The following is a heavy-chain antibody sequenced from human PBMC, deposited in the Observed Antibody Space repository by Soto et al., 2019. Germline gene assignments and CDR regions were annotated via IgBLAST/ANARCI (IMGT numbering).Heavy chain of an antibody. CDR1: GFTFSSYG. J-gene: IGHJ6*02. D-gene: IGHD2-2*01. V-gene: IGHV3-30*18. CDR2: ISYDGSNK. Sequence: GESLKISCAASGFTFSSYGTHWVRQAPGKGLEWVAVISYDGSNKYYADSVKGRFTISRDNSKNTLYLQMNSLRAEDTAVYYCAKLGYCISTSCSPYYYYGMDVWGQGTTVTVSS. CDR3: AKLGYCISTSCSPYYYYGMDV.